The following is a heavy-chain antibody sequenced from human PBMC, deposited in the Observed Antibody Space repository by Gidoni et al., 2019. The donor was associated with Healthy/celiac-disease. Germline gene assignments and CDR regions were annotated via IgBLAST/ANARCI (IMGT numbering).Heavy chain of an antibody. V-gene: IGHV3-30*01. CDR2: ISYDGSNK. CDR1: GVTFSSYA. D-gene: IGHD2-15*01. J-gene: IGHJ4*02. Sequence: QVQLVESGGGVVQPGRSLRLSCAASGVTFSSYAMHWVRQAPGKGLEWVAVISYDGSNKYYADSVKGRFTISRDNSKNTLYLQMNSLRAEDTAVYYCARGSSGTLGYWGQGTLVTVSS. CDR3: ARGSSGTLGY.